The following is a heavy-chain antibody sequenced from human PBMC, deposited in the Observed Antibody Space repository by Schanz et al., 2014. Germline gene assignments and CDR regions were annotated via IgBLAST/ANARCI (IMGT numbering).Heavy chain of an antibody. Sequence: EVQLLESGGGLVQPGGSLRLSCAASGFTFTTHSMTWVRPAPGKGLEWVSGISGSGGSTYYADSVKGRFTISRDNSKNILYLQMNSLRAEDTAVYYCAKARRKSNCSGGRCFHYSYYGMDVWGQGTTVTVSS. CDR1: GFTFTTHS. D-gene: IGHD2-15*01. CDR2: ISGSGGST. V-gene: IGHV3-23*01. CDR3: AKARRKSNCSGGRCFHYSYYGMDV. J-gene: IGHJ6*02.